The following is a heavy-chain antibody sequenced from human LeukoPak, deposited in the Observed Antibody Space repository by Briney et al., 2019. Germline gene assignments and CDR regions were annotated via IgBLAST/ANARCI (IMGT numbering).Heavy chain of an antibody. J-gene: IGHJ4*02. D-gene: IGHD2-2*01. CDR3: ARLRSSTSWREDY. Sequence: GGSLRLSCAASGFTFSSYGMHWVRQAPGKGLEWVAFIRYDGSNKYYADSVKGRFTISRDNSKNTLYLQMNSLRAEDTAVYYCARLRSSTSWREDYWGQGTLVTVSS. CDR2: IRYDGSNK. V-gene: IGHV3-30*02. CDR1: GFTFSSYG.